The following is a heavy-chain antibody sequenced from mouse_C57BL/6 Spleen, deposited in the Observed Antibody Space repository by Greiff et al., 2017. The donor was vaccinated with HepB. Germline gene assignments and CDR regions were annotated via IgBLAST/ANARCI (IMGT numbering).Heavy chain of an antibody. Sequence: EVKPMESEGGLVQPGSSMKLSCTASGFTFSDYYMAWVRQVPEKGLEWVANINYDGSSTYYLDSLKSRFIISRDNAKNILYLQMSSLKSEDTATYYCARSLWFDYWGQGTTLTVAS. D-gene: IGHD1-1*02. J-gene: IGHJ2*01. CDR3: ARSLWFDY. V-gene: IGHV5-16*01. CDR2: INYDGSST. CDR1: GFTFSDYY.